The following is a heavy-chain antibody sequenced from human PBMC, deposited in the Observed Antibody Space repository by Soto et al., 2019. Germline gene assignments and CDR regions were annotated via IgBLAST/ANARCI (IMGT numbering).Heavy chain of an antibody. CDR1: GFTFTSSA. CDR3: AADRSNDFWSGYTQPLYYYYYYGMDV. CDR2: NVVGSGNT. V-gene: IGHV1-58*01. Sequence: ASVKVSCKASGFTFTSSAVQWVRQARGQSPEGIGWNVVGSGNTNYAQKFQERVTITRDMSTSTAYMELSSLRSEDTAVYYCAADRSNDFWSGYTQPLYYYYYYGMDVWGQGTTVTVSS. D-gene: IGHD3-3*01. J-gene: IGHJ6*02.